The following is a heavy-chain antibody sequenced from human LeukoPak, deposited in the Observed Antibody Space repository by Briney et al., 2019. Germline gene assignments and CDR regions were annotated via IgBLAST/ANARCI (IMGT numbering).Heavy chain of an antibody. CDR3: ARDVETITLSGVVKSHYYYAMDV. D-gene: IGHD3-3*01. V-gene: IGHV3-33*01. CDR2: IWSDGSNQ. CDR1: GFTFSSYG. Sequence: GRSLRLSCDASGFTFSSYGMHWVRQAPGKGLEWVALIWSDGSNQYGVSVKGRFIISRDNSKNTLSLQMSGLRAEDSAVYFCARDVETITLSGVVKSHYYYAMDVWGQGTTVTVSS. J-gene: IGHJ6*02.